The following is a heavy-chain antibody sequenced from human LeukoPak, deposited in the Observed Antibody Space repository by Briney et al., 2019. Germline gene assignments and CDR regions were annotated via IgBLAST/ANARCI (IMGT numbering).Heavy chain of an antibody. Sequence: SETLSLTCTVSGGSISSYYWSWIRQPPGKGLEWIGYIYYSGSTNYNPSLRSRVTISVDTSKNQFSLKLSSVTAADTAVYYCARQRYCSGGSCYHHWGQGTLVTVSS. CDR1: GGSISSYY. J-gene: IGHJ4*02. CDR3: ARQRYCSGGSCYHH. V-gene: IGHV4-59*01. CDR2: IYYSGST. D-gene: IGHD2-15*01.